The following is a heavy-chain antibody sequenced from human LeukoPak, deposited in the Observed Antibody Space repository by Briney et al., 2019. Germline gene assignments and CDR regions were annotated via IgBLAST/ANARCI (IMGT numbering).Heavy chain of an antibody. V-gene: IGHV1-69*04. CDR3: ASLAGYGGKSDY. CDR1: GGTFSSYA. Sequence: GASVKVSCKASGGTFSSYAISWVRQAPGQGLEWMGRIIPILGIANYAQKFQGRVTITADKSTSTAYMELSSLRSEDTAVYYCASLAGYGGKSDYWGQGTLVTVSS. CDR2: IIPILGIA. J-gene: IGHJ4*02. D-gene: IGHD4-23*01.